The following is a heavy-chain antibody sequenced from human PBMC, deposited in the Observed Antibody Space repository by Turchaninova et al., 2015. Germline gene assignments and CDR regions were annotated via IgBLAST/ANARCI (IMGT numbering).Heavy chain of an antibody. CDR1: GYTFTGYY. CDR2: INPNSGGT. Sequence: QVQLVQSGAEVKKPGASVKVSCKASGYTFTGYYMHGVRQAPGKGLEWMGWINPNSGGTNYAQKFQGWVTMTRDTSISTAYMELSRLRSDDTAVYFCARVNSVYDWFAFDIWGQGTMVTVSS. D-gene: IGHD5/OR15-5a*01. V-gene: IGHV1-2*04. J-gene: IGHJ3*02. CDR3: ARVNSVYDWFAFDI.